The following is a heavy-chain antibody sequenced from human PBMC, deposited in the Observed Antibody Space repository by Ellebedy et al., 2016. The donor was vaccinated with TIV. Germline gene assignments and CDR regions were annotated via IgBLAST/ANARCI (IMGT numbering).Heavy chain of an antibody. CDR1: QFTFSIHG. J-gene: IGHJ3*02. CDR2: ISHDGSTK. Sequence: GGSLRLXXAASQFTFSIHGMHWVRQAPGKGLEWLAVISHDGSTKDYADSMKGRLTVSRDNSKNTLYLQMNSLRDEDTAVYYCARSQTVLWIYDAFDIWGQGTMVTVSS. D-gene: IGHD2-21*01. V-gene: IGHV3-30*03. CDR3: ARSQTVLWIYDAFDI.